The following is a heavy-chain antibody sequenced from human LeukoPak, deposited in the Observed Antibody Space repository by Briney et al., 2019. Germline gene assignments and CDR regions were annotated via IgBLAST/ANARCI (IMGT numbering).Heavy chain of an antibody. J-gene: IGHJ6*03. CDR1: GFTFSNYF. CDR3: ARDRTQQWLVRGQRGYYYYMDV. D-gene: IGHD6-19*01. CDR2: IKQDGSEK. V-gene: IGHV3-7*01. Sequence: PGGSLRLSCAASGFTFSNYFMSWIRQAPGKGLEGVANIKQDGSEKYYVDSVKGRFTIARDIAKNSLYLQMNSLRAEDTAVYYCARDRTQQWLVRGQRGYYYYMDVWGKGTTVTISS.